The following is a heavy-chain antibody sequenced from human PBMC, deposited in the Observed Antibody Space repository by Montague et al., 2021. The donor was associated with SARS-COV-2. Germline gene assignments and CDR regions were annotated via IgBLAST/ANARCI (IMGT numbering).Heavy chain of an antibody. V-gene: IGHV6-1*01. J-gene: IGHJ4*02. CDR1: GDSVSSKSAA. CDR2: TYYRSKWYH. CDR3: GRQIATAGSGCDS. D-gene: IGHD6-13*01. Sequence: CAISGDSVSSKSAAWNWIRQSPSRGLEWLGRTYYRSKWYHEYAVSVNSRITINPDTSKNQFSLQLNSVTPEDTAVYYCGRQIATAGSGCDSWGQGTLVTVSS.